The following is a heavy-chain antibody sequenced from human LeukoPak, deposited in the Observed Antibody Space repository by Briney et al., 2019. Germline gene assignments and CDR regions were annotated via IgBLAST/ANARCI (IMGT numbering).Heavy chain of an antibody. J-gene: IGHJ4*02. V-gene: IGHV1-18*04. D-gene: IGHD3-10*01. CDR2: ISVYNGNT. CDR1: GYPFIGNY. CDR3: ARASHAGFGELSDY. Sequence: GASVKVSCKASGYPFIGNYIHWVRQAPGQGLEWMGWISVYNGNTRYAQKLQGRVTITTDTSTSTAYMELRSLRSDDTAVYYCARASHAGFGELSDYWGQGTLVTVSS.